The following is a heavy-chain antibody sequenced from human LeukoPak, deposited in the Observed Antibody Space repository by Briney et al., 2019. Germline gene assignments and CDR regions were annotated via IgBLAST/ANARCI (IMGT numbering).Heavy chain of an antibody. J-gene: IGHJ4*02. CDR3: ARDQVDAGSYFAFFDY. V-gene: IGHV1-2*02. CDR1: GYTFTGYY. D-gene: IGHD1-26*01. CDR2: IYPHSGGT. Sequence: ASVKVSCKASGYTFTGYYIHWVRQAPGQGPEWMGWIYPHSGGTNYAQKCQGRVTMTRDTSISTAYMELSRLRSDDTAVYYCARDQVDAGSYFAFFDYWGQGTLVTVSS.